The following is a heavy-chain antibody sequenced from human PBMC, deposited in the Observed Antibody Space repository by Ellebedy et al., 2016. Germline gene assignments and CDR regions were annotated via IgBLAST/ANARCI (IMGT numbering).Heavy chain of an antibody. V-gene: IGHV4-4*02. D-gene: IGHD3-22*01. Sequence: SETLSLTCAVSGGSISSSNWWSWVRQPPGKGLEWIGEIYHSGSTNYNPSLKSRVTISVDKSKNQFSLKLSSVTAADTAVYYCARESPLNYDSSGYYPYDAFDIWGQGTMVTVSS. CDR2: IYHSGST. CDR3: ARESPLNYDSSGYYPYDAFDI. CDR1: GGSISSSNW. J-gene: IGHJ3*02.